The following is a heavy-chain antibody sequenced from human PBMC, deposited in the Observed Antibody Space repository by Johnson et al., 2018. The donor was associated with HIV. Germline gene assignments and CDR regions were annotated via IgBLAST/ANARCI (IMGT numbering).Heavy chain of an antibody. CDR2: ISYDGSNK. D-gene: IGHD6-19*01. Sequence: QEQLVESGGGVVQPGRSLRLSCRGSGFTFSSYAMHWVRQAPGKGLEWVAVISYDGSNKYYADSVKGRFTISRDNSKNRLHLQMNSLSAEDTAVYYGAGAGGEYSSGWGGYSDAFDIWGQGTMVTVSS. J-gene: IGHJ3*02. V-gene: IGHV3-30-3*01. CDR1: GFTFSSYA. CDR3: AGAGGEYSSGWGGYSDAFDI.